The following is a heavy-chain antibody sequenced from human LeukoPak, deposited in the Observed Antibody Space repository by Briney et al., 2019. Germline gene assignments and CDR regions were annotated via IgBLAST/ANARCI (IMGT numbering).Heavy chain of an antibody. CDR1: GFTFRSYA. D-gene: IGHD4-23*01. Sequence: GGSLRLSCVTSGFTFRSYAMSWVRQAPGKGLEWVSAISGSGGSTYYADAVKGRFTISRDNSRSTLYLQMNNLRAEDTAVYYCATPRGTVATGAVYRGQGTLVTVSS. V-gene: IGHV3-23*01. J-gene: IGHJ4*02. CDR3: ATPRGTVATGAVY. CDR2: ISGSGGST.